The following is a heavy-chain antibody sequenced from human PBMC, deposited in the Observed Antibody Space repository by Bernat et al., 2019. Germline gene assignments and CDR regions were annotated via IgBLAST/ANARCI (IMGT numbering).Heavy chain of an antibody. V-gene: IGHV3-30*18. J-gene: IGHJ6*02. Sequence: QVQLVESGGGVVQPGRSLRLSCAASGFTFSSYGMHWVRQAPGKGLEWVAVISYDGSNKYYADSVKGRFTISRDNSKNTLYLQMNSLRAEDTAVYYWAKGEGGRYGSGTPGQIDLYYYYYYGMDVWGQGTTVTVSS. CDR1: GFTFSSYG. D-gene: IGHD3-10*01. CDR2: ISYDGSNK. CDR3: AKGEGGRYGSGTPGQIDLYYYYYYGMDV.